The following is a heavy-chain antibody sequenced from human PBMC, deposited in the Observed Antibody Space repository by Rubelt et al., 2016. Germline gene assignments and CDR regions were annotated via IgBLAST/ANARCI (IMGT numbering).Heavy chain of an antibody. Sequence: EVQLVESGGGLVQPGGSLRLSCAASGFTFSSYWMSWVRQAPGKGLEWVANIKQDGSKKDYMDSVKGRFTIARDHAKNSLCLQMNSLRAEDTAVYYCARANNYANYWGQGTLVTVSS. V-gene: IGHV3-7*03. CDR3: ARANNYANY. CDR1: GFTFSSYW. D-gene: IGHD2-8*01. J-gene: IGHJ4*02. CDR2: IKQDGSKK.